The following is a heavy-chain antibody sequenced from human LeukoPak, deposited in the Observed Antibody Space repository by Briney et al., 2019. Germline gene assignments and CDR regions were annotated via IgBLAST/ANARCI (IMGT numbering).Heavy chain of an antibody. CDR2: MYYSGST. V-gene: IGHV4-59*11. CDR1: GGSISSHY. J-gene: IGHJ4*02. Sequence: SETLSLTCTVSGGSISSHYWSWIRQPPGKGLEWIGYMYYSGSTNYNPSLKSRVTISVDTSKNQFSLKLSSVTAADTAVYYCARGEMATTLIDYWGQGTLVTVSS. CDR3: ARGEMATTLIDY. D-gene: IGHD5-24*01.